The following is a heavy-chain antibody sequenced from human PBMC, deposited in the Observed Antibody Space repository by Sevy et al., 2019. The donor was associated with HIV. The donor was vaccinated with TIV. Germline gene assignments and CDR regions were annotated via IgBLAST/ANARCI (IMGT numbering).Heavy chain of an antibody. Sequence: SETLSLTCTVSGGSITSLYWNWIRQPPGKGLEWIANIYYNGPINYNPSLKSRVTLSLDPSKNQFSLRLSSVTAADTAMYYCAGENAWGRGYSWGQGTLVTVSS. V-gene: IGHV4-59*08. CDR3: AGENAWGRGYS. CDR2: IYYNGPI. CDR1: GGSITSLY. D-gene: IGHD1-26*01. J-gene: IGHJ4*02.